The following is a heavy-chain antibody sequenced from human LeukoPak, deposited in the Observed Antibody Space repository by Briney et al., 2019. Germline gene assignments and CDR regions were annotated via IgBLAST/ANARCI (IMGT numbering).Heavy chain of an antibody. J-gene: IGHJ3*02. V-gene: IGHV3-48*04. CDR3: ASGYYDSSGYSNAFDI. D-gene: IGHD3-22*01. CDR2: ISSSSSTI. Sequence: GGSLRLSCAASGFTFSSYSMNWVRQAPGKGLEWVSYISSSSSTIYYADSVKGRFTISRDNAKNSLYLQMNSLRAEDTAVYYCASGYYDSSGYSNAFDIWGQGTMVTVSS. CDR1: GFTFSSYS.